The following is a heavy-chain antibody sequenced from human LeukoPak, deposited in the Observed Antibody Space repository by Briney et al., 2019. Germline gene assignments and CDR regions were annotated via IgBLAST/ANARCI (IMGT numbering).Heavy chain of an antibody. J-gene: IGHJ3*02. V-gene: IGHV3-43*02. CDR1: GFTSNDHV. CDR2: ISGDT. CDR3: ASQTNYYYGSGSYWGAFDI. Sequence: GGSLRLSCTASGFTSNDHVMHWVRQAPGKGLEWVSLISGDTSYADCVKGRFTISRDNSKNSLYLQINSLRTDDTALYYCASQTNYYYGSGSYWGAFDIWGQGTMVTVSS. D-gene: IGHD3-10*01.